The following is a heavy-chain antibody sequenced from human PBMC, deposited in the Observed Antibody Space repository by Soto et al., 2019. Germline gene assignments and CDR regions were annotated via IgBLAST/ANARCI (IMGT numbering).Heavy chain of an antibody. D-gene: IGHD1-26*01. J-gene: IGHJ4*02. CDR2: IWYDGSKK. CDR1: GFTFKNYG. V-gene: IGHV3-33*01. CDR3: ARDGGQWEPIEH. Sequence: GGSLRLSCAASGFTFKNYGMHWVRQAPGKGLEWVAVIWYDGSKKYYADSVKGRFTISRDDSEKALYLQMDSVRAEDTAVYYCARDGGQWEPIEHWGQGTLVTVSS.